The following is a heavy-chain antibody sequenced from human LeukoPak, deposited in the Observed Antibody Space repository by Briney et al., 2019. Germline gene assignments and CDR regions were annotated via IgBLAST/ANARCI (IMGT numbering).Heavy chain of an antibody. Sequence: GGSLRLSCVESGLTFRSPWMAWLRQAPEKGLEWVANINEDGSQKYYLGSVTGRFTISRDNAKNSLYLQMKSLSAEDTAMYYCARDGGWHRFDYWGQGTLVIVSS. D-gene: IGHD6-19*01. CDR3: ARDGGWHRFDY. CDR2: INEDGSQK. J-gene: IGHJ4*02. CDR1: GLTFRSPW. V-gene: IGHV3-7*03.